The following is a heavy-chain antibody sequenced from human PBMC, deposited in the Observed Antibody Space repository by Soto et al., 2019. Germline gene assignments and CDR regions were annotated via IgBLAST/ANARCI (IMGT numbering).Heavy chain of an antibody. J-gene: IGHJ6*03. D-gene: IGHD3-3*01. CDR1: GYTFTSYA. CDR2: INAGNGNT. CDR3: ARDRVKGFGPVYYMDV. V-gene: IGHV1-3*01. Sequence: ASVKVSCKASGYTFTSYAMHWVRQAPGQRLEWIGWINAGNGNTKYSQKFQGRVTITRDTSASTAYMELSSLRSEDTAVYYCARDRVKGFGPVYYMDVWGKGTTVTVSS.